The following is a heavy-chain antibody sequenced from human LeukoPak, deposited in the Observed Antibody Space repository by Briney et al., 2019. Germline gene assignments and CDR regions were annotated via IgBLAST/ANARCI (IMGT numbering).Heavy chain of an antibody. V-gene: IGHV3-21*01. CDR2: ISSSSSYI. D-gene: IGHD3-3*01. CDR3: ARAEDDFWSGYYSVDY. Sequence: GGSLRLSCAASGFTFSSYSMNWVRQAPGKGLEWVSSISSSSSYIYYADSVKGRFTISRDNAKNSLYLQMNSLRAEETAVYYCARAEDDFWSGYYSVDYWGQGTLVTVSS. CDR1: GFTFSSYS. J-gene: IGHJ4*02.